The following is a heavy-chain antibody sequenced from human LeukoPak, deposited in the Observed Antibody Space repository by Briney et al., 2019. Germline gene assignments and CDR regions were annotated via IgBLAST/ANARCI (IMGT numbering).Heavy chain of an antibody. D-gene: IGHD2-2*01. CDR1: GGSISSYH. CDR3: ARARLGGIVVVPAGSEGRYWFGP. V-gene: IGHV4-59*01. CDR2: IHYSGNT. J-gene: IGHJ5*02. Sequence: SETLSLTCTVSGGSISSYHWSWIRQPPGKGLEWIGYIHYSGNTNYNPPLRSRVTISVDTSKNQFSLRLSSVTAADTAVYYCARARLGGIVVVPAGSEGRYWFGPWGQGTLVTVSS.